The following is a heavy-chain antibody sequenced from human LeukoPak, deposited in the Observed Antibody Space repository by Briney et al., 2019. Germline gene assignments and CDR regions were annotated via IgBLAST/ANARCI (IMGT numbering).Heavy chain of an antibody. CDR2: IVPIIGTA. J-gene: IGHJ4*02. V-gene: IGHV1-69*01. CDR1: GGTFHSYI. D-gene: IGHD2-15*01. CDR3: ARDQRPSCLGGICYSGDY. Sequence: SVKVSCKASGGTFHSYIVTWVRQAPGQGLEWMGGIVPIIGTANYASKFQGRVTINADGSTSTPYMELRSLRSEDTAIYYCARDQRPSCLGGICYSGDYWGQGTLVTVTS.